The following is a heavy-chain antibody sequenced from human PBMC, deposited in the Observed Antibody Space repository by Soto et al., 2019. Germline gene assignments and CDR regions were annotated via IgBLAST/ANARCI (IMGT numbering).Heavy chain of an antibody. CDR1: GYSFTSYW. Sequence: GESLKISCKGSGYSFTSYWISWVGQMPGKGLEWMGMIDPSDSYTNYSPSFQGHVTISADKSISTAYLQWSSLKASDTAMYYCARHSWTQYAFDIWGHGTMVTVSS. J-gene: IGHJ3*02. CDR3: ARHSWTQYAFDI. D-gene: IGHD1-20*01. V-gene: IGHV5-10-1*01. CDR2: IDPSDSYT.